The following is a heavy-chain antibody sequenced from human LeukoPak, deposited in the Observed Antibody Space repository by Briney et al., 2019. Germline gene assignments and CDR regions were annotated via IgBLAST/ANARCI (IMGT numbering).Heavy chain of an antibody. J-gene: IGHJ3*02. CDR1: GYTFTSYA. V-gene: IGHV1-3*01. Sequence: ASVKVSCKASGYTFTSYAMHWVRQAPGQRLEWMGWINAGNSKTKYSQKFQGRVTITRDTSASTAYMELSSLRSEDTAVYYCAGLHDAFDIWGQGTMFTVSS. CDR2: INAGNSKT. CDR3: AGLHDAFDI.